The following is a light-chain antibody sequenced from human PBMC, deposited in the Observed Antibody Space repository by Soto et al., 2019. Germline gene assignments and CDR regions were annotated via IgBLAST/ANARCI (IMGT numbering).Light chain of an antibody. Sequence: GLAQPPSAAWTPGQTVTISFFGSNSTIGNSSVHWYKHLPGTAPKPLIYTNDQRPSGVPDRFSGSKSGTSASLAISGLQSEDEADYYCAVWDDSLNGHVFGAGTKVTVL. V-gene: IGLV1-44*01. J-gene: IGLJ1*01. CDR2: TND. CDR1: NSTIGNSS. CDR3: AVWDDSLNGHV.